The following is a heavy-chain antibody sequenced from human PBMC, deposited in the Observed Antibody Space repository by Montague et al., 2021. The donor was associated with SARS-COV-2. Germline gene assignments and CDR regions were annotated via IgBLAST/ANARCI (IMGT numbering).Heavy chain of an antibody. Sequence: SLRLSCAASGFTFSSYAMNWVRQAPGKGLEWVSAMSGSGDRTYYVDSVKGRFTISRDNSKNTLSLQMNSLRAEDTAVYYCAKVGWYNWNPYDTFDIWGQGTMVTVSS. V-gene: IGHV3-23*01. CDR3: AKVGWYNWNPYDTFDI. D-gene: IGHD1-20*01. CDR1: GFTFSSYA. CDR2: MSGSGDRT. J-gene: IGHJ3*02.